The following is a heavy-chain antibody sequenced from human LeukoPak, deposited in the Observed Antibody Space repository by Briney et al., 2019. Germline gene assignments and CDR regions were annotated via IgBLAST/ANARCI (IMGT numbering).Heavy chain of an antibody. V-gene: IGHV1-69*13. CDR1: GGTFSSYA. CDR3: ARMIVVVVAAEYGMDV. D-gene: IGHD2-15*01. CDR2: IIPIFGTA. Sequence: GASVKVSCKASGGTFSSYAISWVRQAPGQGLEWMGGIIPIFGTANYAQKFQGRVTITADESTSTAYMELSSLRSEDTAVYYCARMIVVVVAAEYGMDVWGQGTTVTVSS. J-gene: IGHJ6*02.